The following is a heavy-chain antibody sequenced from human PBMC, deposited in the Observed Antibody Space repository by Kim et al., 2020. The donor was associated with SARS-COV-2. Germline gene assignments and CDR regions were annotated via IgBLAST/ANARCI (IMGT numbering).Heavy chain of an antibody. CDR3: AKDPTMAVSSWYQSQYNWFDP. CDR2: ISYDGSNK. V-gene: IGHV3-30*18. Sequence: GGSLRLSCAASGFTFSSYGMHWVRQAPGKGLEWVAVISYDGSNKYYADSVKGRFTISRDNSKNTLYLQMNSLRAEDTAVYYCAKDPTMAVSSWYQSQYNWFDPWGQGTLVTVSS. J-gene: IGHJ5*02. CDR1: GFTFSSYG. D-gene: IGHD6-13*01.